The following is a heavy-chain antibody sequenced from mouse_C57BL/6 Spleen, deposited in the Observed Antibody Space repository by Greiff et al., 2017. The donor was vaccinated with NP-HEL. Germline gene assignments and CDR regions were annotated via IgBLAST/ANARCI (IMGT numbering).Heavy chain of an antibody. D-gene: IGHD1-1*01. J-gene: IGHJ2*01. Sequence: EVKLMESGAELVRPGASVKLSCTASGFNIKDDYMHWVKQSPEQGLEWIGWIDPENGDTEYASKFQGKATITADTSSNTAYLQLSSLTSEDTAVYYCTTGTTVGEGYWGKGTTLTVSS. CDR3: TTGTTVGEGY. CDR1: GFNIKDDY. V-gene: IGHV14-4*01. CDR2: IDPENGDT.